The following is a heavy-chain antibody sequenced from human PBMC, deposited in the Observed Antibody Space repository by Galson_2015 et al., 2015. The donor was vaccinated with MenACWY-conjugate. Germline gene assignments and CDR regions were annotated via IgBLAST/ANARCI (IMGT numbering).Heavy chain of an antibody. J-gene: IGHJ6*03. CDR2: ISYDGSNE. Sequence: SLRLSCAASGFTFRRFGMHWVRQAPGKGLEWMAVISYDGSNESYADSVKGRFTISRDNSKNTLYLQMNGLRADDTAVYYCAKDWSVPYSTISYYFYMDVWGNGTTVTVSS. CDR3: AKDWSVPYSTISYYFYMDV. V-gene: IGHV3-30*18. CDR1: GFTFRRFG. D-gene: IGHD6-13*01.